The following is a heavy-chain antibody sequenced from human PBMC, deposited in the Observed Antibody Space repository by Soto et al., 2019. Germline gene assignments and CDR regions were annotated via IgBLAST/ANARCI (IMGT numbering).Heavy chain of an antibody. CDR3: AKDNCISTSCYRLYNWFDP. CDR1: GFTFSSYG. D-gene: IGHD2-2*01. CDR2: IAYDGSIK. Sequence: QVQLVESGGGVVQPGRSLRLSCVASGFTFSSYGMHWVRQAPGKGLEWVAVIAYDGSIKYYADSVKGRFTISRDNSKNTLYLQMNSLRAEDTAVYYCAKDNCISTSCYRLYNWFDPWGQGTLVTVSS. V-gene: IGHV3-30*18. J-gene: IGHJ5*02.